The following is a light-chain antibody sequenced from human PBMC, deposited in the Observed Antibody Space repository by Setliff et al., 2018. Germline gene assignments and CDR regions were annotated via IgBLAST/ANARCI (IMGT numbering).Light chain of an antibody. CDR1: FGAYGSAY. J-gene: IGLJ1*01. CDR2: DVN. Sequence: LAQPASVSGSPEQSITISCTGEFGAYGSAYISWYQQHPDKAPKLIIYDVNNRPSGISHRFSGSNSANTASLTISGLQAEDEAEYFCASKTGPGTYVFGTGTKVTVL. CDR3: ASKTGPGTYV. V-gene: IGLV2-14*03.